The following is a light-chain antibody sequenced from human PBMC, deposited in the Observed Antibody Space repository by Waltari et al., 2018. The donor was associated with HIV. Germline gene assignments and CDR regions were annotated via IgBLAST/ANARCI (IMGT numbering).Light chain of an antibody. Sequence: QSALTQPASVSGSPGQSIALSCTGASSYVGSYNLVSCSQQHPGKAPKLMIYAVTKRPSGVSDRFSGSKSGNTASLTISGLQAEDEADYYCCSYASYSTFHVVFGGGTKLTVL. CDR3: CSYASYSTFHVV. CDR1: SSYVGSYNL. V-gene: IGLV2-23*02. CDR2: AVT. J-gene: IGLJ2*01.